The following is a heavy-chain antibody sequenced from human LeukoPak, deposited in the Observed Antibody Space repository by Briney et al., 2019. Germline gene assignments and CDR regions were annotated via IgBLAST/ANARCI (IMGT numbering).Heavy chain of an antibody. CDR3: ARDLSYYGSGSYFYYYYYYYMDV. CDR1: GFHFSTYG. CDR2: ISNDGSNK. J-gene: IGHJ6*03. Sequence: GGSLRLSCAASGFHFSTYGMHWVRQAPGKGLEWVAAISNDGSNKFYTDSVKGRFTISRDHPKTTMNLQMNSLRAEDTAVYYCARDLSYYGSGSYFYYYYYYYMDVWGKGTTVTVSS. D-gene: IGHD3-10*01. V-gene: IGHV3-30*03.